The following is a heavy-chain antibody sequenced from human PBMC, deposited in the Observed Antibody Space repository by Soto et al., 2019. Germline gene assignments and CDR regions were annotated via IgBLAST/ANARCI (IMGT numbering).Heavy chain of an antibody. CDR1: GGSISSSSDF. Sequence: SETLGLTCTVSGGSISSSSDFWGWIRQPPGKGLEWIGSIYYSGSTYYNPSLKSRVTVSVDTSKNQFSLKLSSVTAADTAVYYCARHPSDFWFDPWGQGTLVTVSS. CDR3: ARHPSDFWFDP. J-gene: IGHJ5*02. D-gene: IGHD2-21*02. V-gene: IGHV4-39*01. CDR2: IYYSGST.